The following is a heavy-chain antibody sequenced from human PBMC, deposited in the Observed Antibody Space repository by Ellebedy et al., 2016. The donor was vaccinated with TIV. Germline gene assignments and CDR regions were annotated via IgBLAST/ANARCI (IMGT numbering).Heavy chain of an antibody. Sequence: GESLKISCAASGFIFSNYGVNWVRQAPGKGLEWVSYIGIAATIHYADSRYADFVKGRITISRDNAKNSLYLQMNNLRAEDTAVYYCARDTLVGVTDSYFDYWGQGTLVTVSS. CDR3: ARDTLVGVTDSYFDY. D-gene: IGHD1-26*01. CDR1: GFIFSNYG. CDR2: IGIAATI. V-gene: IGHV3-69-1*01. J-gene: IGHJ4*02.